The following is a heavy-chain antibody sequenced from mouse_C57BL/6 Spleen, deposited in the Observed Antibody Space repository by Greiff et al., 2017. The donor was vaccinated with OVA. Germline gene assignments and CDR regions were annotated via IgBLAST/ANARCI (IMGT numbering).Heavy chain of an antibody. CDR3: ARSITTVVYFDY. CDR1: GYAFTNYL. V-gene: IGHV1-54*01. D-gene: IGHD1-1*01. CDR2: INPGCGGT. Sequence: QVQLQQSGAELVRPGTSVKVSCKASGYAFTNYLIAWVKQRPGQGLEWIGVINPGCGGTNYTEKFKGKATLTADKSSSTSYMQLSSLTSEDAAVYFCARSITTVVYFDYWGQGTTLTVSS. J-gene: IGHJ2*01.